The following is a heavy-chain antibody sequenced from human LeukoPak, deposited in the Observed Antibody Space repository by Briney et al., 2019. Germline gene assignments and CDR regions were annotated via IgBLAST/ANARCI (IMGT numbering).Heavy chain of an antibody. V-gene: IGHV4-4*07. D-gene: IGHD6-19*01. CDR1: GGSISNYY. CDR2: IYSSGNT. Sequence: PSETLSLTCTVSGGSISNYYWSWIRQPAGKGLEWIGRIYSSGNTNYNPSLKSRVTMSVDTSKNQFSLKLSSVTAADTAVYYCERDPYSSGLRNNWFDPWGQGTLVTVSS. CDR3: ERDPYSSGLRNNWFDP. J-gene: IGHJ5*02.